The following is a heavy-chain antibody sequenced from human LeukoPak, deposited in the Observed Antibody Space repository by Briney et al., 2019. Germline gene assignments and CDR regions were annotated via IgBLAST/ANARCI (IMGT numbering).Heavy chain of an antibody. CDR1: GGSFSGYY. D-gene: IGHD3-10*02. Sequence: SETLSLTCAVYGGSFSGYYWSWIRQPPGKGLEWIGEINHSGSTNYNPSLKSRVTISVGTSKNQFSLKLSSVTAADTAVYYCARGPRFGPGYFDYWGQGTLVTVSS. CDR2: INHSGST. V-gene: IGHV4-34*01. J-gene: IGHJ4*02. CDR3: ARGPRFGPGYFDY.